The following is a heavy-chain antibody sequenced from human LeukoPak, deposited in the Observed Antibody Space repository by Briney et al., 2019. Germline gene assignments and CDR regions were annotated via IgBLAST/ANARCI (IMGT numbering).Heavy chain of an antibody. CDR3: ARSAYYYGSGSYISPSAFDI. D-gene: IGHD3-10*01. Sequence: SETLSLTCTVSGGSISSYYWSWIRQPPGQGLEWIGYIYYSGSTNYNPSLKRRVTISVDTSKNQFSLKLSSVAAADLGVYYCARSAYYYGSGSYISPSAFDIWGQGTMVTVSS. CDR1: GGSISSYY. V-gene: IGHV4-59*01. J-gene: IGHJ3*02. CDR2: IYYSGST.